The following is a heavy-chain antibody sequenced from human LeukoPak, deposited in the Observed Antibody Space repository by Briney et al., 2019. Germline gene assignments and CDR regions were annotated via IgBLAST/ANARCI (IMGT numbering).Heavy chain of an antibody. V-gene: IGHV3-23*01. CDR2: ISGSGDTT. D-gene: IGHD3-3*01. CDR3: GKDRSFWNGADPDF. J-gene: IGHJ4*02. Sequence: GGSLRLSCGASGFMFSNYAMTWVRQGPGKGLEWLAGISGSGDTTNYEESVRGRFTISRDNAQNMLYLEMNSLRGDDTAVYYCGKDRSFWNGADPDFWGQGTLVTVSS. CDR1: GFMFSNYA.